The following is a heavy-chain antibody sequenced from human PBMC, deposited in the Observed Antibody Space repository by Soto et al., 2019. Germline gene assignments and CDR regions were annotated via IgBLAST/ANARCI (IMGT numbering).Heavy chain of an antibody. D-gene: IGHD2-15*01. V-gene: IGHV1-69*01. CDR1: GGTFSSYA. Sequence: QVQLVQSGAEVKKPGSSVKVSCKASGGTFSSYAISWVRQAPGQGLEWMGGIIPIFGTANYAQKFQGRVTITADESTSTAYMERSSLRSEDTAVYYCASSPFHSGGNKDDYWGQGTLVTVSS. CDR2: IIPIFGTA. J-gene: IGHJ4*02. CDR3: ASSPFHSGGNKDDY.